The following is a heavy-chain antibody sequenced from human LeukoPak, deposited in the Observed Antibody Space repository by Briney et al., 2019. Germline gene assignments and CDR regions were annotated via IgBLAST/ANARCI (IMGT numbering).Heavy chain of an antibody. V-gene: IGHV3-15*01. CDR2: IYRSSNGETT. CDR3: TTYSSGSCPF. CDR1: GNTFSNAW. J-gene: IGHJ4*02. Sequence: GGSLRLSCAASGNTFSNAWMTWVRQAPGKGLEWVGRIYRSSNGETTDYGAPVKGRFTMSRDDSKNTPYLQMNSLKTEDTAVYYCTTYSSGSCPFWGQGTLVTVSS. D-gene: IGHD6-19*01.